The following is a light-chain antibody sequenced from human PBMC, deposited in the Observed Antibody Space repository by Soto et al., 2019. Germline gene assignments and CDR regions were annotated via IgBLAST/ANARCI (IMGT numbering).Light chain of an antibody. Sequence: EIVLTQSPGTLSLSPGERATLSCRASELIRRNYLGWYQQKVGQAPRLLIYAASRRAAGIPDRFSGSGSGTDFTRIISRLEPEDFAVYYCHQYETTPPTFGPGTKVDIK. J-gene: IGKJ3*01. CDR2: AAS. CDR3: HQYETTPPT. V-gene: IGKV3-20*01. CDR1: ELIRRNY.